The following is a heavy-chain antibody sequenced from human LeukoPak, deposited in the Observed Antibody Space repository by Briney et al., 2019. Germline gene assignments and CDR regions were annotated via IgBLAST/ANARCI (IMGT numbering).Heavy chain of an antibody. V-gene: IGHV1-69*13. CDR1: GGTFSSYA. J-gene: IGHJ3*02. CDR2: IIPIFGTA. CDR3: ARAQGGIAASDAFDI. Sequence: SVKVPCKASGGTFSSYAISWVRQAPGQGLEWMGGIIPIFGTANYAQKFQGRVTMTADESTSTAYMELSSLRSEDTAVYYCARAQGGIAASDAFDIWGQGTMVTVSS. D-gene: IGHD6-13*01.